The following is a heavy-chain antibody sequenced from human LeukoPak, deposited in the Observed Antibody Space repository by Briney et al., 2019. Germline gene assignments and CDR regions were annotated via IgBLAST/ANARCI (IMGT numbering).Heavy chain of an antibody. CDR1: GFTFGSYA. J-gene: IGHJ4*02. CDR2: INSDGRNT. Sequence: PGGSLRLSCAASGFTFGSYAMSWVRQAPGKGLEWVLAINSDGRNTYYADSVKGRFTISRDNSKNTLFLQVNSLRAEDTAVYYCARREYNNGYVFGGPGTLVTVSS. D-gene: IGHD5-18*01. V-gene: IGHV3-23*01. CDR3: ARREYNNGYVF.